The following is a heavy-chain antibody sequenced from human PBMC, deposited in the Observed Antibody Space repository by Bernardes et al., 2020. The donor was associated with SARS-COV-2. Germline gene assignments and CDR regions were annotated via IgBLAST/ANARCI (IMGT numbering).Heavy chain of an antibody. CDR3: ANIKRNFYDSSGFSLMITLDD. CDR1: GITFSNYA. D-gene: IGHD3-22*01. J-gene: IGHJ3*01. Sequence: GGSLRLSCTASGITFSNYAMSWVRQAPGKGLEWVSLIGGSGGDTYYADSVKGRFTISRDNSKASLYLQMSNLRTEDTAIFYCANIKRNFYDSSGFSLMITLDDWGQGTTVTVSS. V-gene: IGHV3-23*01. CDR2: IGGSGGDT.